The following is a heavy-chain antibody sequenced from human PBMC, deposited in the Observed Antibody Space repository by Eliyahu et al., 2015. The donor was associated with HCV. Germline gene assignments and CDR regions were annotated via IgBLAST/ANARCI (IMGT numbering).Heavy chain of an antibody. CDR1: GFTFPAHG. Sequence: EVHLLESGGGLVQPGGSLRLSCVASGFTFPAHGITWVRQAPGGGLEGVATVSVGGAWYGTSVQGRFSISRDDTRNTFYLQMSSLRAEDTAIYYCAKEFEKTGYVDYWGQGTQVTVSS. J-gene: IGHJ4*02. D-gene: IGHD3-9*01. CDR2: VSVGGA. V-gene: IGHV3-23*01. CDR3: AKEFEKTGYVDY.